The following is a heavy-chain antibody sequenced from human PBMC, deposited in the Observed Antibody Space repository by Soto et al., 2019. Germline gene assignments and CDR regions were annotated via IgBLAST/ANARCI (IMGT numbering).Heavy chain of an antibody. J-gene: IGHJ5*02. Sequence: SETLSLTCTVSGDSISSSNYYWVWIRLPPGKGLEWIGSIYYSGSTYYNPSLNSRVTISVDTSKNQFSLKLSSVTAADTAVYYCARHTYSWAWNWFDPWGQGNLVTVSS. V-gene: IGHV4-39*01. CDR3: ARHTYSWAWNWFDP. CDR1: GDSISSSNYY. D-gene: IGHD1-1*01. CDR2: IYYSGST.